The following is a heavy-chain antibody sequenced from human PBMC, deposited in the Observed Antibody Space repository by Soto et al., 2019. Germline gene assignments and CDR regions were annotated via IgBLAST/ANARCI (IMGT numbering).Heavy chain of an antibody. CDR2: ISASGGRP. CDR3: AKARCSTTDCYVPDP. J-gene: IGHJ5*02. V-gene: IGHV3-23*01. CDR1: GFTFSNYE. Sequence: GGSLRLSCAASGFTFSNYEMHWVRQAPGKGLEWISSISASGGRPSYADSVQGRFIISRDNPMNTVYLQMSSLRAEDTARYFCAKARCSTTDCYVPDPWGQGTLVTVSS. D-gene: IGHD1-1*01.